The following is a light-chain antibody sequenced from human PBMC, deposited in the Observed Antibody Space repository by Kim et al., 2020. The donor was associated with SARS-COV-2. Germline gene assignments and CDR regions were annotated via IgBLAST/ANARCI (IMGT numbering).Light chain of an antibody. J-gene: IGLJ1*01. CDR3: AAWDDSLNVHV. Sequence: RITRTIRGTSTNLDSNTVTWHQQRPGTAPKLLIYSNNQRPTGVPDRFSGSKSGTSASLAISGLQSEDEADYYCAAWDDSLNVHVFGTGTKVTVL. CDR2: SNN. CDR1: STNLDSNT. V-gene: IGLV1-44*01.